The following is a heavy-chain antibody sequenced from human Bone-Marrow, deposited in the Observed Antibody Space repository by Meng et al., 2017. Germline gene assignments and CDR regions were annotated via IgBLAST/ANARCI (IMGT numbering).Heavy chain of an antibody. J-gene: IGHJ3*02. CDR1: GGTFSSYT. D-gene: IGHD3-10*01. V-gene: IGHV1-69*02. Sequence: SVKVSCKASGGTFSSYTISWVRQAPGQGLEWMGRIIPILGIANYAQKFQGRVTITADKSTSTAYMELSSLRSEDTAVYYCARATSLYYYTDSAPAAFDIWGQGTMVTVSS. CDR3: ARATSLYYYTDSAPAAFDI. CDR2: IIPILGIA.